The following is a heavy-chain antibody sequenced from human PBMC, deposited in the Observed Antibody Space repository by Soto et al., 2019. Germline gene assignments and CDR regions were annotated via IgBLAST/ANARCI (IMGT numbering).Heavy chain of an antibody. CDR1: GFTFSSHW. Sequence: EVQLAESGGGLVQPGGSLRLSCAASGFTFSSHWMHWVRQAPGQGLEGVSRINTDGSARDYADSVKGRFTISRDNAKNTLYLQMNSLRVEDTAVYYCARPRSNSSSGFDIWGQGTMVTVSS. D-gene: IGHD6-6*01. J-gene: IGHJ3*02. CDR3: ARPRSNSSSGFDI. V-gene: IGHV3-74*01. CDR2: INTDGSAR.